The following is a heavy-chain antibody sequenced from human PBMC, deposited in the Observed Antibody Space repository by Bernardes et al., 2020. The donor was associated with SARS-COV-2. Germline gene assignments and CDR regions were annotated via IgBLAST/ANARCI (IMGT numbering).Heavy chain of an antibody. CDR3: ARRGRIIAAEDY. Sequence: LSLTCTVSGGSISSKNYYWGWIRQPPGTGLEYIGSIYYSGSTYYNPSLKSRVTISVDTSKNQFSLKLNSVTAADTAVYYCARRGRIIAAEDYWGQGTLVTVSS. CDR1: GGSISSKNYY. J-gene: IGHJ4*02. CDR2: IYYSGST. D-gene: IGHD6-25*01. V-gene: IGHV4-39*01.